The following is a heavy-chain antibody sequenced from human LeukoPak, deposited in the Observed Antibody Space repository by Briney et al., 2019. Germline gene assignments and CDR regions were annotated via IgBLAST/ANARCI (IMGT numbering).Heavy chain of an antibody. D-gene: IGHD4-17*01. CDR2: ISSSSSYI. Sequence: GGSLRLSCAASGFTFSSYSMNWVRQAPGKGLEWVSSISSSSSYIYYADSVKGRFTISRDNAKNSLYLQMNSLRAEDTAVYYCARDAFPEADYGDDNWFDPWGQGTLVTVSS. CDR3: ARDAFPEADYGDDNWFDP. J-gene: IGHJ5*02. V-gene: IGHV3-21*01. CDR1: GFTFSSYS.